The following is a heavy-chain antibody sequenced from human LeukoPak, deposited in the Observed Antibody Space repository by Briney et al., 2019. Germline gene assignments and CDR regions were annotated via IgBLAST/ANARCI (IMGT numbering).Heavy chain of an antibody. D-gene: IGHD4-17*01. V-gene: IGHV3-21*01. CDR3: ARDQRDFGTYGEDAFDL. Sequence: SPGGSLRLSCAASAFFFSSYTMNWVRQAPGTGLEWVSSITTSSSHTYYADSVKGRFTISRDDAKNSLYLQMDSLRAEDTAIYYCARDQRDFGTYGEDAFDLWGQGTMVTVSS. J-gene: IGHJ3*01. CDR1: AFFFSSYT. CDR2: ITTSSSHT.